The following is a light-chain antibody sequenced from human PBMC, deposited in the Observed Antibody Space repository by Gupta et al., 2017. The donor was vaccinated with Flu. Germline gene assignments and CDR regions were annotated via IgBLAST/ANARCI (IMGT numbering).Light chain of an antibody. V-gene: IGLV3-21*02. CDR2: DDS. Sequence: SYVLTQPPSVSVAPGQTARITFGGNNIGTKSVHWYQQKPGQAPVLVVYDDSDRPSGIPERISGSNSENATTLTISRVEAGDEADYYCQVWESSSDHLYVFGSGTRVIVV. CDR3: QVWESSSDHLYV. CDR1: NIGTKS. J-gene: IGLJ1*01.